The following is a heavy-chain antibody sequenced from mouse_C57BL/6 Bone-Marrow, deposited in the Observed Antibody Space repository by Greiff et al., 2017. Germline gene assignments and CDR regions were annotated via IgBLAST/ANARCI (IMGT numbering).Heavy chain of an antibody. CDR2: IDPSDSYT. CDR1: GYTFTSYW. D-gene: IGHD1-1*02. J-gene: IGHJ4*01. CDR3: ARDGLSY. V-gene: IGHV1-69*01. Sequence: QVQLQQPGAELVMPGASVKLSCKASGYTFTSYWMHWVKQRPGQGLEWIGEIDPSDSYTNYNQKFKGKSTLTVDKSSSTAYMQLSSLTSEDSSVYYCARDGLSYGCQGTSVTVSS.